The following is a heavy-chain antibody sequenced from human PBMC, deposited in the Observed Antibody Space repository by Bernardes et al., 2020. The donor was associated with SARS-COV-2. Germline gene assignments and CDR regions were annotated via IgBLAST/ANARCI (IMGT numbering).Heavy chain of an antibody. V-gene: IGHV3-23*01. CDR2: IGGDGRSI. Sequence: GGSLRLSCAASGLIFSSYSVTWVRQAPGKGLEWVSAIGGDGRSIYYADSVKGRFTISRDNSKNTLYLQMNSLRAEDTAVYYCARDLWRGRGNYYGMDVWGQGTTVTVSS. J-gene: IGHJ6*02. CDR1: GLIFSSYS. D-gene: IGHD3-10*01. CDR3: ARDLWRGRGNYYGMDV.